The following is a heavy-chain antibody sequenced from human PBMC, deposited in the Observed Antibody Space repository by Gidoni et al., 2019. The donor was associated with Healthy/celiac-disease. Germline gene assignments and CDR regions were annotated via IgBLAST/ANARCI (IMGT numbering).Heavy chain of an antibody. V-gene: IGHV3-66*01. Sequence: EVQLVASGGGLVQPGGSLRLSCAASGFTVSSNYMSWVRQAPGKGLEWVSVIYSGGSTYYADSVKGRFTISRDNSKNTLYLQMSSLSAEDTAVYYYARDIGRGSYSGFDYWGQGTLVTVSS. CDR1: GFTVSSNY. CDR2: IYSGGST. D-gene: IGHD1-26*01. CDR3: ARDIGRGSYSGFDY. J-gene: IGHJ4*02.